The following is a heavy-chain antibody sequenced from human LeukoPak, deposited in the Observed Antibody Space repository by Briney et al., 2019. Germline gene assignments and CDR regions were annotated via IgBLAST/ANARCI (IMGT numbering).Heavy chain of an antibody. CDR1: GGSISSGSYY. V-gene: IGHV4-61*02. J-gene: IGHJ4*02. CDR3: ARISSGRDY. CDR2: IYTSGST. D-gene: IGHD6-19*01. Sequence: SQTLSLTCTVSGGSISSGSYYWSWIRQPAGKGLEWIGRIYTSGSTNYSPSLKSRVTISVDTSKNQFSLKLSSVTAADTAVYYCARISSGRDYWGQGTLVTVSS.